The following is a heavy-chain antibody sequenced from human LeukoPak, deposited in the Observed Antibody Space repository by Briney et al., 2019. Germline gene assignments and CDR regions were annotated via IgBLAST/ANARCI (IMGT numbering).Heavy chain of an antibody. CDR2: IIPIFGTA. CDR3: ARNPGGDCYYCYYY. Sequence: SVTVSCKASGGTFSSYSISWVRQAPGQGLEWMGGIIPIFGTANYAQKFQGRVTITADESTSTAYMELRSLRSEDTAVYYCARNPGGDCYYCYYYWGQGTLVTVSS. CDR1: GGTFSSYS. D-gene: IGHD2-21*02. J-gene: IGHJ4*02. V-gene: IGHV1-69*13.